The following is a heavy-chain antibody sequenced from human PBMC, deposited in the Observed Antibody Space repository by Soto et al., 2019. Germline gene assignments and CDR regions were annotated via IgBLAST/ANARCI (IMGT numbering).Heavy chain of an antibody. CDR3: ARDRYSGSFSFDY. CDR2: ISSSSSYI. CDR1: GFTFSSYS. V-gene: IGHV3-21*01. D-gene: IGHD1-26*01. J-gene: IGHJ4*02. Sequence: EVQLLESGGGLVQPGGSLRLSCAASGFTFSSYSMNWVRQAPGKGLEWVSSISSSSSYIYYADSVKGRFTISRDNAKNSLYLQMNSLRAEDTAVYYCARDRYSGSFSFDYWGQGTLVTVSS.